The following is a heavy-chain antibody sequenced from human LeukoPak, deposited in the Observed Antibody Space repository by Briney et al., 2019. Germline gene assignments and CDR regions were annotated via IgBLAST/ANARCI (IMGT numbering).Heavy chain of an antibody. CDR2: IYYSGST. CDR1: GGSISSSSYY. D-gene: IGHD3-16*01. CDR3: AREWGGPPDWFDP. J-gene: IGHJ5*02. Sequence: PSETLSLTCTVSGGSISSSSYYWGWIRQPPGKGLEWIGSIYYSGSTYYNPSLKSRVTVSVDTSKNQFSLKLSSVTAADTAVYYCAREWGGPPDWFDPWGQGTLVTVSS. V-gene: IGHV4-39*02.